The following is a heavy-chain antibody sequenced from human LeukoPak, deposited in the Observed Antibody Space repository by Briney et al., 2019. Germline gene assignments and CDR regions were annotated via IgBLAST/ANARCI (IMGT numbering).Heavy chain of an antibody. V-gene: IGHV1-18*01. Sequence: GASVKVSCKASGYTFTSYGISWVRQAPGQGLEWMGWISAYNGNTNYAQKLQGRVTMTTDTSTSTAYMELRSLRSDDTAVYYCARGHYDILTGYNDAFDIWGQGTMVTVSS. CDR3: ARGHYDILTGYNDAFDI. CDR1: GYTFTSYG. CDR2: ISAYNGNT. J-gene: IGHJ3*02. D-gene: IGHD3-9*01.